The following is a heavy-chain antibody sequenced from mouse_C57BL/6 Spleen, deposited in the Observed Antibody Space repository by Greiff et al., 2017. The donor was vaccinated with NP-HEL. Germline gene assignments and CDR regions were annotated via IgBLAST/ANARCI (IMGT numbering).Heavy chain of an antibody. D-gene: IGHD2-3*01. V-gene: IGHV1-52*01. CDR3: ARSGDGYYLWYFDV. CDR2: IDPSDSET. J-gene: IGHJ1*03. Sequence: QVQLQQPGAELVRPGSSVKLSCKASGYTFTSYWMHWVKQRPIQGLEWIGNIDPSDSETHYNQKFKDKATLTVDKSSSTAYMQLSSLTSEDSAVYYCARSGDGYYLWYFDVWGTGTTVTVSS. CDR1: GYTFTSYW.